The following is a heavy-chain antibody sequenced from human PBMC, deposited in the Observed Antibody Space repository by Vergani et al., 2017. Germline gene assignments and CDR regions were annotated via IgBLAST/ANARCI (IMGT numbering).Heavy chain of an antibody. J-gene: IGHJ6*02. Sequence: QVQLVQSGAEVKKPGSSVKVSCKASGGTFSSYAISWVRQAPGQGLEWMGGIIPLFGTANYEQKFQGRVTITADESTSTAYMELSSLRSEDTAVYYCASRDITIFGVVIIRGYYYYGMDVWGQGTTVTVSS. CDR2: IIPLFGTA. CDR3: ASRDITIFGVVIIRGYYYYGMDV. V-gene: IGHV1-69*01. CDR1: GGTFSSYA. D-gene: IGHD3-3*01.